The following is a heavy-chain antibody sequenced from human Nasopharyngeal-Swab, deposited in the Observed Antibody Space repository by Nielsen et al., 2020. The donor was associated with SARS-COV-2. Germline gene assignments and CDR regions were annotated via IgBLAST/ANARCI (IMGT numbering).Heavy chain of an antibody. CDR2: ISYDGSNK. CDR3: ARDLGGYLDY. V-gene: IGHV3-30-3*01. J-gene: IGHJ4*02. Sequence: GESLKISCAAPGFTFSSYAMHWVRQAPGKGLEWVAVISYDGSNKYYADSVKGRFTISRDNSKNTLYLQMNSLRAEDTAVYYCARDLGGYLDYWGQGTLVTVSS. D-gene: IGHD2-15*01. CDR1: GFTFSSYA.